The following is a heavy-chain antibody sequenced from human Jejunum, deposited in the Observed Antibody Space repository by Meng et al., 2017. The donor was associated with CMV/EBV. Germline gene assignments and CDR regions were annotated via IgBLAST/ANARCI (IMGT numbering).Heavy chain of an antibody. V-gene: IGHV4/OR15-8*02. CDR3: GDPPAGY. J-gene: IGHJ4*02. CDR1: GGSLIGTNW. Sequence: TLSLTCVVSGGSLIGTNWWNWVRQPPGRGLEWIGEIFHTGNTNYNPSLKSRVTISIDNSKNRFSLKLTSVTAADTAVYFCGDPPAGYWGQGVLVTVSS. CDR2: IFHTGNT.